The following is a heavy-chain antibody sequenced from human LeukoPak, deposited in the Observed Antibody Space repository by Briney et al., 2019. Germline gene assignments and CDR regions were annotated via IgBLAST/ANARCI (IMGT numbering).Heavy chain of an antibody. V-gene: IGHV3-21*06. CDR2: ISSRFRDV. J-gene: IGHJ2*01. Sequence: GGSLRLSCAASGFIFSSYNMNWVRQAPGKGLEWVSSISSRFRDVYYADSVKGRFTISRDNTKSSLFLQMDSLRAEDTAVYYCASTIVTTVYPPGWYFDLWGRGTQVTVSS. CDR1: GFIFSSYN. D-gene: IGHD4-17*01. CDR3: ASTIVTTVYPPGWYFDL.